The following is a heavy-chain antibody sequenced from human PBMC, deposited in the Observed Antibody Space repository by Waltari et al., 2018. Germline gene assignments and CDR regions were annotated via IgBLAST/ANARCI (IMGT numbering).Heavy chain of an antibody. CDR3: ARDGLGFWSGYYYY. J-gene: IGHJ4*02. Sequence: QVQLQESGPGLLKPSETLSLTCTVSGGSISSYYWSWIRQPAGKGLEWIGRIYTSGSTNYNPSLKSRVTMSVDTSKNQFSLKLSSVTAADTAVYYCARDGLGFWSGYYYYWGQGTLVTVSS. CDR1: GGSISSYY. V-gene: IGHV4-4*07. CDR2: IYTSGST. D-gene: IGHD3-3*01.